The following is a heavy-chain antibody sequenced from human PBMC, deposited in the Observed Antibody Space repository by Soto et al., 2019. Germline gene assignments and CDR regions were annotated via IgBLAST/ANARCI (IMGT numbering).Heavy chain of an antibody. D-gene: IGHD1-26*01. CDR2: IIPIFGTA. CDR1: GGTFSSYA. J-gene: IGHJ1*01. V-gene: IGHV1-69*05. CDR3: ARETSRELQYFHH. Sequence: QVQLVQSGAEVKKPGSSVKVSCKASGGTFSSYAISWVRQAPGQGLEWMGGIIPIFGTANYAQKFQGRVTXTXDXXTSIAYMELSSLRSEDTAIYYCARETSRELQYFHHWGQGTLVTVSS.